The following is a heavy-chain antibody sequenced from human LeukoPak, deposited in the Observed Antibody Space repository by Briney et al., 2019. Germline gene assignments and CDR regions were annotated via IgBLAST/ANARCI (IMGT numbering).Heavy chain of an antibody. CDR1: GFTFSSYA. J-gene: IGHJ6*03. D-gene: IGHD3-3*01. CDR3: ANGFWSGYYGTRYMDV. CDR2: ISGSGGST. V-gene: IGHV3-23*01. Sequence: GSLRLSCAASGFTFSSYAMSWVRQAPGKGLEWVSAISGSGGSTYYAASVKGRFTISRDNSKNTLYLQMNSLRAEGTAVYYCANGFWSGYYGTRYMDVWGKGTTVTVSS.